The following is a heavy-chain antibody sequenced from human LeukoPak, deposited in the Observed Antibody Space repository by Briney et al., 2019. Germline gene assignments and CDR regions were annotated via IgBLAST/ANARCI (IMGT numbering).Heavy chain of an antibody. Sequence: PGGSLRLSCAASGFTFRAYVMNWFRQAPRKGLEWVSTISVGAEYIFYADSLKGRFTISRDDSNNALYLQMHSLRAEDTALYYCASGPPFLKYFEYWGQGTLVTVSS. D-gene: IGHD3-3*01. CDR1: GFTFRAYV. J-gene: IGHJ4*02. CDR3: ASGPPFLKYFEY. CDR2: ISVGAEYI. V-gene: IGHV3-23*01.